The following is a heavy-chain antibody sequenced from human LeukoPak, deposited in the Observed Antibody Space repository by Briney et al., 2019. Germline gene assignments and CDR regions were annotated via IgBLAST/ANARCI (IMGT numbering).Heavy chain of an antibody. J-gene: IGHJ4*02. V-gene: IGHV3-74*01. CDR2: INSDGSST. D-gene: IGHD6-19*01. CDR1: GFTFSSYW. Sequence: GGSLRLSCAASGFTFSSYWMHWVRQAPGKGLVWVSRINSDGSSTSYADSVKGRFTISRDNAKNTLYLQMNSLRAEDTAVYYCARDQGSGWYEEEFDYWGQGTLVTVSS. CDR3: ARDQGSGWYEEEFDY.